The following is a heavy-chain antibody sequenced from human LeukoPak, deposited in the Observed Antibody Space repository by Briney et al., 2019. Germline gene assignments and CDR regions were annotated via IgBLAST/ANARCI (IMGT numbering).Heavy chain of an antibody. J-gene: IGHJ4*02. CDR2: ISSSSSTI. CDR1: GFTFSSYS. V-gene: IGHV3-48*04. CDR3: ASFVPPADYYGSGSYPNFDY. Sequence: GGSLRLSCAASGFTFSSYSMNWVRQAPGKGLEWVSYISSSSSTIYYADSVKGRFTISRDNAKNSLYLQMNSLRAEDTAVYYCASFVPPADYYGSGSYPNFDYWGQGTLVTVSS. D-gene: IGHD3-10*01.